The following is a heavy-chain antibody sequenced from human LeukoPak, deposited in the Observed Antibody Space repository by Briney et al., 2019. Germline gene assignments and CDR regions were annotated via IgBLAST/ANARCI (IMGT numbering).Heavy chain of an antibody. J-gene: IGHJ5*02. CDR3: ARGNTVVVPAADNWFDP. CDR1: GFTVSSNY. V-gene: IGHV3-66*02. Sequence: PGGSLRLSCAASGFTVSSNYMSWVRQAPGKGLEWVSVIYSGGSTYYADSVKGRFTISRDNSKNTLYLQMNSLRAEDTAVYYCARGNTVVVPAADNWFDPWGQGTLVTVSS. D-gene: IGHD2-2*01. CDR2: IYSGGST.